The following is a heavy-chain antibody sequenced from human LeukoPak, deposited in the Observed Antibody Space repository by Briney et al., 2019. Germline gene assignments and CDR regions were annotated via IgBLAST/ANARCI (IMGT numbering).Heavy chain of an antibody. CDR1: GFTFSSYS. J-gene: IGHJ5*02. Sequence: GGSLRLSCAASGFTFSSYSMNWVRQAPGKGLEWVSSISSSSSYIYYADSVKGRFTISRDNAKNSLYLQMNSLRAEDTAVYYCARSETYYYGSGVPRWFDPWGQGTLVTVSS. CDR3: ARSETYYYGSGVPRWFDP. CDR2: ISSSSSYI. V-gene: IGHV3-21*01. D-gene: IGHD3-10*01.